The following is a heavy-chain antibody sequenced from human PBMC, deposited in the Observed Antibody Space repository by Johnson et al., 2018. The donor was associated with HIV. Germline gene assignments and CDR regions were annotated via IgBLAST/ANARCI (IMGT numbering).Heavy chain of an antibody. CDR1: GFTFSSYG. CDR2: IRYDGSEK. CDR3: ARQGGWLGAFDI. D-gene: IGHD5-12*01. J-gene: IGHJ3*02. V-gene: IGHV3-30*02. Sequence: QVLLVESGGGVVQPGGSLRLSCAASGFTFSSYGMHWVRQAPGKGLEWVAFIRYDGSEKYYVDSVKGRFTISRDNAKDSLYLQMNSLRAEDTAVYYCARQGGWLGAFDIWGQGTMVTVSS.